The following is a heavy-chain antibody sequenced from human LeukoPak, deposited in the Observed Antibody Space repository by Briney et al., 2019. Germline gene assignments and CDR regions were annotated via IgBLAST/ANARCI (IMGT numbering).Heavy chain of an antibody. Sequence: PGGSLRLSCAASGIIFSTAWMSWVRQAPGKGLEWVGHIKTKAYGGATDYAAPVKGRFTISRDDSKDTLFLQINSLKTEDTAVYYCTTHSGGWWSAFDIWGQGTMVTVSS. V-gene: IGHV3-15*01. J-gene: IGHJ3*02. CDR1: GIIFSTAW. CDR3: TTHSGGWWSAFDI. CDR2: IKTKAYGGAT. D-gene: IGHD6-19*01.